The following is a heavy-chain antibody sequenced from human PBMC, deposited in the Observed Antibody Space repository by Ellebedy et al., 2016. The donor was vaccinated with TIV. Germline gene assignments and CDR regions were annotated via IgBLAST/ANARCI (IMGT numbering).Heavy chain of an antibody. D-gene: IGHD6-19*01. CDR1: GGTFSTYA. Sequence: AASVKVSCKASGGTFSTYALSWVRQAPGQGLEWMGYISPYNGNTNSAEKVQGRVTMTTDTSTSTAYMELRSLRSDDTAVYYCARGYNTGWYPTWSGPWGQGTLVTVSS. V-gene: IGHV1-18*01. CDR3: ARGYNTGWYPTWSGP. J-gene: IGHJ5*02. CDR2: ISPYNGNT.